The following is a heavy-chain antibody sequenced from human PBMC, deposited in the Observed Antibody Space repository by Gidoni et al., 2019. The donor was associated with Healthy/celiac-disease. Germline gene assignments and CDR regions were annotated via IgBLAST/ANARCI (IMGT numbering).Heavy chain of an antibody. V-gene: IGHV3-15*01. CDR2: IKSKTDGGTT. CDR1: GFTVSNSW. Sequence: EVQLGESGGGVLKPVGSLRLSCSASGFTVSNSWMTWVRQAPGKGVEWVGRIKSKTDGGTTDCAAPVKGRFTISSDDSQNTLYLQMNSLKTEDTAVYYCTTEGVRFLEWSTINWFDPWGQGTLVTVSS. CDR3: TTEGVRFLEWSTINWFDP. J-gene: IGHJ5*02. D-gene: IGHD3-3*01.